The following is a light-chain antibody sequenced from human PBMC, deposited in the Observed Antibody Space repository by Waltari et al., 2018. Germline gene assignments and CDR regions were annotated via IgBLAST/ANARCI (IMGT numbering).Light chain of an antibody. V-gene: IGKV3-15*01. CDR3: QQYNDWPRT. Sequence: EIVMTQSPATLSVSPGERATLSCRASQSVSSNLAWYQQKPGQSPGLLIYGASTRATGIAARFSGSGSGTEFTLTISSLQSEDFALYYCQQYNDWPRTFGQGTKVEI. J-gene: IGKJ1*01. CDR2: GAS. CDR1: QSVSSN.